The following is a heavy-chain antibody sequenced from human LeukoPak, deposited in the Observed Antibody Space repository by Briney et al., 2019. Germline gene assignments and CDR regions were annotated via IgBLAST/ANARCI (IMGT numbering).Heavy chain of an antibody. CDR3: ARDTGLGY. V-gene: IGHV4-59*02. CDR1: GGSVSDYY. Sequence: SETLSLTCTISGGSVSDYYWSWIRQSPGKGLEWIGYIYYSGSTNYNPSLKSRVTISVDTSKNQFSLKLSSVTAADTAVYYCARDTGLGYWGQGTLVTVSS. D-gene: IGHD1-14*01. J-gene: IGHJ4*02. CDR2: IYYSGST.